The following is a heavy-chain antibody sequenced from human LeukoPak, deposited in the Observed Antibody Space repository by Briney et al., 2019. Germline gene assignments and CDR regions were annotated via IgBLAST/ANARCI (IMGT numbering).Heavy chain of an antibody. Sequence: GGSLRLSCAASGFTFSSYAMTWVRQAPGKGLEWGSTISGSGDIIYYADSVKGRFTISRDNAKNSLYLQMNILRVEDTAVYYCAGLSGGFYDTNDYAWGQGTLVTVSS. CDR2: ISGSGDII. CDR1: GFTFSSYA. D-gene: IGHD3-22*01. CDR3: AGLSGGFYDTNDYA. V-gene: IGHV3-23*01. J-gene: IGHJ5*02.